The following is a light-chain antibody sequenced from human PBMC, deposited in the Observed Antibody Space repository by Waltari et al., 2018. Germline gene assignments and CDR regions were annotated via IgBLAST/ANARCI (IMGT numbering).Light chain of an antibody. CDR2: PAS. CDR3: QDLHDYPV. Sequence: IQLTQSPSSLSASVGDRVTISCRASHDISSHLAWYQQKPGKAPTLRSYPASTLESGVPSRFSGSGSGTEFTLTITSLQPEDFATYFCQDLHDYPVFGPGSKVDIK. J-gene: IGKJ3*01. CDR1: HDISSH. V-gene: IGKV1-9*01.